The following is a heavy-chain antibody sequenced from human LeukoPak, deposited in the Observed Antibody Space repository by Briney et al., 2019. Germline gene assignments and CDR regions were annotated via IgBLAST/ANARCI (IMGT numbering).Heavy chain of an antibody. D-gene: IGHD1-14*01. CDR3: ARDLESEPGQGPDY. J-gene: IGHJ4*02. V-gene: IGHV3-30-3*01. Sequence: GGSLRLSCAASGFTFSTYAMHWVRQVPGKGLEWVAVISYDGSNKYYADSVKGRFTISRDNSKDTLYLQMNSLRGEDTGVYYCARDLESEPGQGPDYWGQGTLVTVSS. CDR1: GFTFSTYA. CDR2: ISYDGSNK.